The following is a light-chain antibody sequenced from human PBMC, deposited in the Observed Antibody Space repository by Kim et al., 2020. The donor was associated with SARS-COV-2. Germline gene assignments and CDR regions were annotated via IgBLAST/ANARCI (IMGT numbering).Light chain of an antibody. CDR2: QDT. CDR1: KLGDKY. J-gene: IGLJ2*01. CDR3: QAWDSSTVV. V-gene: IGLV3-1*01. Sequence: SYELTQPPSVSVSPGQTASITCSGDKLGDKYTCWYQQKPGQSPVLLTYQDTKRPSGIPERFSASNSGNTATLTIRGTQAMDEADYYCQAWDSSTVVFGGGTHLTVL.